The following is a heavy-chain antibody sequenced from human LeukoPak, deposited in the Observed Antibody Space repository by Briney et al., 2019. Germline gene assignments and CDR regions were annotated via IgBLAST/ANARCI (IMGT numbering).Heavy chain of an antibody. Sequence: PSETLSLTCTVSGGSISSSSYYWGWIRQPPGKGLEWIGTIYYSGSTYYNPSLKSRVTISVDTSKNQFSLKLSSVTAADTAVYYCARSYCSSTSCYHQEDYWGQGTLVTVSS. CDR3: ARSYCSSTSCYHQEDY. CDR2: IYYSGST. CDR1: GGSISSSSYY. V-gene: IGHV4-39*07. J-gene: IGHJ4*02. D-gene: IGHD2-2*01.